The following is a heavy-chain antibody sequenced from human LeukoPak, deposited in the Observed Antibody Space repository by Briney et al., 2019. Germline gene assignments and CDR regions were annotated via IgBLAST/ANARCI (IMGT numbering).Heavy chain of an antibody. Sequence: ASVKVSCKASGYTFTSYFMHWVRQAPGQGLEWMGIFSPSGGSTSFAQRFQGRVTMTRDTSTSTVYMELSSLRSEDTAVYYCARHSSGGRYLDYWGQGTLVTVSP. CDR2: FSPSGGST. CDR1: GYTFTSYF. D-gene: IGHD2-15*01. V-gene: IGHV1-46*01. J-gene: IGHJ4*02. CDR3: ARHSSGGRYLDY.